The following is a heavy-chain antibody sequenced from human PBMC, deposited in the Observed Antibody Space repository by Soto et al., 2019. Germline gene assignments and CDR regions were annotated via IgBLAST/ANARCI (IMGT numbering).Heavy chain of an antibody. Sequence: SETLSLTCAVYGGPFSGYYWSWIRQPPGKGLEWIGEINHSGSTNYNPSLKSRVTISVDTSKNQFSLKLSSVTAADTAVYYCARDLDTVTTFRRYFDYWGQGTLVTVSS. V-gene: IGHV4-34*01. CDR2: INHSGST. CDR3: ARDLDTVTTFRRYFDY. CDR1: GGPFSGYY. D-gene: IGHD4-17*01. J-gene: IGHJ4*02.